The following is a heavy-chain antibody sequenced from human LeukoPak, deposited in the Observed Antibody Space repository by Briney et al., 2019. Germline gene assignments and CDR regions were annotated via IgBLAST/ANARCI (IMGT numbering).Heavy chain of an antibody. D-gene: IGHD3-10*01. CDR2: ISSASTYI. CDR1: GVTFSSYS. CDR3: ARDHGIPGSGSYKFDY. J-gene: IGHJ4*02. Sequence: GGSLRLSCAPSGVTFSSYSMNWVRQPPGKGLEWVSSISSASTYIYYADSVKGRFTISRDYAKNLLYLQMNSLRVEDTAVYYCARDHGIPGSGSYKFDYWGQGTLVTVSS. V-gene: IGHV3-21*06.